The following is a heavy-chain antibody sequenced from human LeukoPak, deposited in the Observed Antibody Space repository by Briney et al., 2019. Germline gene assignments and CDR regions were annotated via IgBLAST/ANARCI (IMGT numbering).Heavy chain of an antibody. CDR2: ISGSGGST. CDR3: ARELAYYYDSSGLDY. CDR1: GFTFSSYG. V-gene: IGHV3-23*01. D-gene: IGHD3-22*01. Sequence: GGTLRLSCAASGFTFSSYGMSWVRQAPGKGLEWVSAISGSGGSTYYADSVKGRFTISRDNAKNSLYLQMNSQRAEDTAVYYCARELAYYYDSSGLDYWGQGTLVTVSS. J-gene: IGHJ4*02.